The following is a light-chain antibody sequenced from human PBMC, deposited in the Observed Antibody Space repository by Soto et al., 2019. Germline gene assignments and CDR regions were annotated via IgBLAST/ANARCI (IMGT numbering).Light chain of an antibody. Sequence: DIQMTQSPSTLSASVGDRVTITCRASQSINSWLAWYQQIPGKAPKLLIYDASSLESGVPSRVRGRGFGTELTPTISSLQPDDFATYYRQHYNGYSTFGQGTKVEIK. J-gene: IGKJ1*01. CDR3: QHYNGYST. CDR2: DAS. CDR1: QSINSW. V-gene: IGKV1-5*01.